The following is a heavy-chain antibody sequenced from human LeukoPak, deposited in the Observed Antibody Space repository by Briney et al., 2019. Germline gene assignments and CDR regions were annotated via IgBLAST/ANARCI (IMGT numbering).Heavy chain of an antibody. CDR3: ARDRRATPMYFFDF. Sequence: PGGSLRLSCAASRFSFSDYTMNWVRQLPGKGLEWVSGIRHSGVDSSYADSVKGRFTISRDNSKNMLYLQMNSLRDDDTGVYYCARDRRATPMYFFDFWGQGTPVTVSS. V-gene: IGHV3-23*01. CDR1: RFSFSDYT. CDR2: IRHSGVDS. D-gene: IGHD2-15*01. J-gene: IGHJ4*02.